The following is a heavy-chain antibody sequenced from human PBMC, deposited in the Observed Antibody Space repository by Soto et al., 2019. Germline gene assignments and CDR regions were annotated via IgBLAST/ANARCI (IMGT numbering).Heavy chain of an antibody. Sequence: EVQLVESGGGLVKPGGSLRLSCAASGFTFSSYSMNWVRQAPGKGLEWVSSISSSSSYIYYADSVKGRFTISIDNTKNSLYLQMNSMRAEDTAVYYCARDGRVKLQSDAFDIWGQGTMVTVSS. CDR1: GFTFSSYS. D-gene: IGHD1-7*01. CDR3: ARDGRVKLQSDAFDI. V-gene: IGHV3-21*01. CDR2: ISSSSSYI. J-gene: IGHJ3*02.